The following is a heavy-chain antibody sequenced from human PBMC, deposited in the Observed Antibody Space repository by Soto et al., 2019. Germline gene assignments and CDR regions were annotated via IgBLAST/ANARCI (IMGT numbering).Heavy chain of an antibody. V-gene: IGHV4-59*01. CDR2: IYYSGST. J-gene: IGHJ3*02. Sequence: SETLSLTCTVSGGSISSYYWSWIRQPPGKGLEWIGYIYYSGSTNYNPSLKSRVTISVDTSKNQFSLKLSSVTAADTAVYYCERGYCGYYCVDVFDIWGQGTMVTVSS. CDR3: ERGYCGYYCVDVFDI. D-gene: IGHD3-22*01. CDR1: GGSISSYY.